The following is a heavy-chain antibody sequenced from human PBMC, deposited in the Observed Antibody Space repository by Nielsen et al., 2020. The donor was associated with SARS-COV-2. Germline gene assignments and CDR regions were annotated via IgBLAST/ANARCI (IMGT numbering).Heavy chain of an antibody. D-gene: IGHD1-14*01. V-gene: IGHV1-8*02. CDR3: ASPNRVDGMDV. Sequence: ASVKVSCKASGGTFSSYAISWVRQATGQGLEWMGWMNPNSGNTGYAQKFQGRVTMTRNTSISTAYMELSSLRSEDMAVYYCASPNRVDGMDVWGQGTTVTVSS. J-gene: IGHJ6*02. CDR2: MNPNSGNT. CDR1: GGTFSSYA.